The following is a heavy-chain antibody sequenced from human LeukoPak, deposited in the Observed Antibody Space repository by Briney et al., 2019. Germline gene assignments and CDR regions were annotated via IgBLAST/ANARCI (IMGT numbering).Heavy chain of an antibody. CDR3: ASSDPRQQLGPNWFDP. V-gene: IGHV4-39*01. J-gene: IGHJ5*02. CDR2: IYYSGST. D-gene: IGHD6-13*01. Sequence: PSETLSLTCTVSGGSISSSSYYWGWIRQPPGKGLEWIGSIYYSGSTYYNPSLKSRVTISVDTSKNQFSLKLSSVTAADTAVYYCASSDPRQQLGPNWFDPWGQGTLVTVSS. CDR1: GGSISSSSYY.